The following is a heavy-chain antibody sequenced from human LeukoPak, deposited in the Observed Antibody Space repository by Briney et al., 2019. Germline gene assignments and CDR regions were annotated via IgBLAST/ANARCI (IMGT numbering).Heavy chain of an antibody. CDR1: GASLSNYY. D-gene: IGHD3-10*01. Sequence: KPSETLSPTCTVSGASLSNYYWSWVRQPPGKGLGWVGHIYYGGATKYNPSHNSRITISVDTSKDQFSLMLSSVTAADTAVYYCARFGITVVRGGKYYFDFWGQGTLVTVSS. CDR3: ARFGITVVRGGKYYFDF. J-gene: IGHJ4*02. CDR2: IYYGGAT. V-gene: IGHV4-59*08.